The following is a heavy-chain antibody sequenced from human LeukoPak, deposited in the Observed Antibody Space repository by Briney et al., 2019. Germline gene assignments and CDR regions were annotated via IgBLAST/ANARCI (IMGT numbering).Heavy chain of an antibody. CDR3: AREGCSGGSCYSGGISN. D-gene: IGHD2-15*01. Sequence: SDTLSLTCTVSGGSISSYYWSWIRQPPAKGLEWIGYIYYSGSTNYNPSLKSRVTISVDTSKNQFSLKLSSVTAADTAVYYCAREGCSGGSCYSGGISNWGQGTLVTVSS. CDR1: GGSISSYY. CDR2: IYYSGST. V-gene: IGHV4-59*01. J-gene: IGHJ4*02.